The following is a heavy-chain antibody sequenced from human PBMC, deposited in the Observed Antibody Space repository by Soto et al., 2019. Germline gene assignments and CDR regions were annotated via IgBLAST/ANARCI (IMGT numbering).Heavy chain of an antibody. J-gene: IGHJ6*02. D-gene: IGHD5-12*01. V-gene: IGHV1-18*01. CDR2: ISAYNGKT. CDR1: GYTFTSYG. Sequence: QVQLVQSGGEVKKPGASVKLSCTASGYTFTSYGISWVRQAPGQGLEWMGWISAYNGKTNYAQNVQGRVTMTTDTSTRTAYIDLGSMRSDHTAVYYCARGGDVSYYHAMAVWGQGTTVTVSS. CDR3: ARGGDVSYYHAMAV.